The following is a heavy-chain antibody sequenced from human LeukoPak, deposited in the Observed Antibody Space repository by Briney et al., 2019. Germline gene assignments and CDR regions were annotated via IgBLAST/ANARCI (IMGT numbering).Heavy chain of an antibody. CDR1: GYSISSGYY. Sequence: SETLSLTCTVSGYSISSGYYWGWIRQPPGKGLEWIGSIYHSGSTYYNPSLKSRVTISVDTSKNQFSLKLSSVTAADTAVYYCARDYAGGYNWFDPWGQGTLVTVSS. V-gene: IGHV4-38-2*02. CDR2: IYHSGST. J-gene: IGHJ5*02. CDR3: ARDYAGGYNWFDP. D-gene: IGHD3-10*01.